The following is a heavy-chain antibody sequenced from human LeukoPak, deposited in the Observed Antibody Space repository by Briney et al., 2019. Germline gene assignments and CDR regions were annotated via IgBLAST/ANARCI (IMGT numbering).Heavy chain of an antibody. CDR3: ARFNGYYDSFDY. CDR1: GFICSNYW. J-gene: IGHJ4*02. D-gene: IGHD3-22*01. Sequence: PGGSLRLXCAASGFICSNYWMHWVRQAPGKGLVSVSRINSDETSTTYADSVRGRFTLSRDNAKNTLYLQMNSLRDEDTAVYYCARFNGYYDSFDYWGQGTLVTVSS. CDR2: INSDETST. V-gene: IGHV3-74*01.